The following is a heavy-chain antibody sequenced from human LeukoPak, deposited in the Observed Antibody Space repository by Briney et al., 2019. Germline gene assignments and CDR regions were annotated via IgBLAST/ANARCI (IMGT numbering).Heavy chain of an antibody. CDR1: GFSFSSYA. J-gene: IGHJ4*02. Sequence: GGSLSLSCAPSGFSFSSYATSCARQAPGKGLEWVSAIIGSGGSTYYADSVKGRFTISRDNSKITQYLQMNSLRAEDTAVYYCAKAHAGGSSKGNLYSDYWGQGTLVTVPS. CDR2: IIGSGGST. V-gene: IGHV3-23*01. CDR3: AKAHAGGSSKGNLYSDY. D-gene: IGHD6-6*01.